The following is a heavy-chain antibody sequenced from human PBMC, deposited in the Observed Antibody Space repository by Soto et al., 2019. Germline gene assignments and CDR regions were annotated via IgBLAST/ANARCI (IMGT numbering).Heavy chain of an antibody. D-gene: IGHD3-3*01. Sequence: QVQLVESGGGVVQPGRSLRLSCAASGFTFSSYGMHWVRQAPGKGLEWVAVIWYDGSNKYYADSVKGRFTISRDNSQNTLYLQMNRLRAEDTAVYYCARVRTAYDFWSGYSPTYFDYWGQGTLVTVSS. CDR1: GFTFSSYG. CDR2: IWYDGSNK. CDR3: ARVRTAYDFWSGYSPTYFDY. J-gene: IGHJ4*02. V-gene: IGHV3-33*01.